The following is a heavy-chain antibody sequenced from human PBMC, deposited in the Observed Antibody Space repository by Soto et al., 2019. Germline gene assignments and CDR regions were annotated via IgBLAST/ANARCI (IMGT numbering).Heavy chain of an antibody. Sequence: VGSLRLSCAASRFTFSNHAMHWVRQAPGKGLEWVAVISYDGGNKYYADSVKGRFTISRDNSKNTLYLQINSLRAEDTAAYYCARGVYCSGGSCYSYYYYYGMDVWGLGTTVTVSS. D-gene: IGHD2-15*01. J-gene: IGHJ6*02. V-gene: IGHV3-30-3*01. CDR1: RFTFSNHA. CDR3: ARGVYCSGGSCYSYYYYYGMDV. CDR2: ISYDGGNK.